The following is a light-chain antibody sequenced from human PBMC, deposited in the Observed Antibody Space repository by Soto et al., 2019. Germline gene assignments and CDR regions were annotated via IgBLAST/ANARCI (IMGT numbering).Light chain of an antibody. CDR2: DAS. J-gene: IGKJ1*01. Sequence: ELVLTQSPATLSLSPGERATLSCRASQSVGSSLAWYQQKPGQSPRLLIYDASNRATGIPVRFSGGGSGTDFTLTISSLEPEDFAVYYCQQRSNWPPWTFGQGTKVEIK. V-gene: IGKV3-11*01. CDR3: QQRSNWPPWT. CDR1: QSVGSS.